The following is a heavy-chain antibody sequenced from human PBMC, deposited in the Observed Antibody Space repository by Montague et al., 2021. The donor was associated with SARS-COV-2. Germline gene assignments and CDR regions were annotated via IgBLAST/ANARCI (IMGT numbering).Heavy chain of an antibody. J-gene: IGHJ4*02. Sequence: SETLSLTCSVSGGSFSSGDSYWGWLRQAPGKGLEWIGDLHYAGGAYYXXXLRSRVTISADTSKNQFSLKLNSVTAADTAVYYCVATYNGNWYYFDYWGQGTLVTVSS. CDR1: GGSFSSGDSY. CDR3: VATYNGNWYYFDY. CDR2: LHYAGGA. D-gene: IGHD6-13*01. V-gene: IGHV4-39*01.